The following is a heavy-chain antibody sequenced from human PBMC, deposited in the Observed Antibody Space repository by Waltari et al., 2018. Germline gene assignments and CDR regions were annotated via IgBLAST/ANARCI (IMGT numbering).Heavy chain of an antibody. V-gene: IGHV3-7*04. Sequence: EVQLVESGGGLVQPGGSLRLSGAASGFRFINYYMTWFRQAPGKGLVWVANIKQEGSEKYYVDSVKGRFTISRDNAKNSLYLQLNSLRADDTAVYYCARSSIMVREAYFDYWGQGTLVTVSS. CDR1: GFRFINYY. J-gene: IGHJ4*02. CDR2: IKQEGSEK. D-gene: IGHD3-10*01. CDR3: ARSSIMVREAYFDY.